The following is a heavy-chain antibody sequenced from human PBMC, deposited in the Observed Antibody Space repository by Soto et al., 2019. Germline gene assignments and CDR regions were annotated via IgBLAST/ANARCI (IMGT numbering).Heavy chain of an antibody. V-gene: IGHV1-18*01. CDR3: AREVEIIAVAGTNYYYYYGMDV. CDR2: ISAYNGNT. D-gene: IGHD6-19*01. J-gene: IGHJ6*02. CDR1: GYTFTSYG. Sequence: GASVKVSCKASGYTFTSYGISWVRQAPGQGLEWMGWISAYNGNTNYAQKLQGRVTMTTDTSTSTAYMELRSLRSDDTAVYYCAREVEIIAVAGTNYYYYYGMDVWGQGTTVTVS.